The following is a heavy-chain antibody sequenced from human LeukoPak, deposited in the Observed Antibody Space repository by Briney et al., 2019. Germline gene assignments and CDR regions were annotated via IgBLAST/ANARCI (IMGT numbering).Heavy chain of an antibody. CDR3: ATLTTTQTYSNY. J-gene: IGHJ4*02. D-gene: IGHD1-14*01. CDR1: ASTFSTSP. CDR2: ISGSGGRT. Sequence: GGSLRLSCAASASTFSTSPLSWVRQAPGKGLEWVSLISGSGGRTYYADSVKGRFTVSRDRNTLYLQMNSLRAEDTAVYYCATLTTTQTYSNYWGQGTLVTVSS. V-gene: IGHV3-23*01.